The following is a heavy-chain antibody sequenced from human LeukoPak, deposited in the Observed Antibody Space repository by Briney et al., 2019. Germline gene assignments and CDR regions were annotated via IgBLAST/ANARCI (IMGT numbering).Heavy chain of an antibody. J-gene: IGHJ4*02. CDR1: GGSISSSSYY. Sequence: SETLSLTCTVSGGSISSSSYYWGWIRQPPGKGLEWIGSIYYSGSTYYNPSLRSRVTISVDTSKNQFSLKLSSVTAADTAVYYCARGDGYLSPYSDYWGQGTLVTVSS. V-gene: IGHV4-39*07. D-gene: IGHD5-24*01. CDR3: ARGDGYLSPYSDY. CDR2: IYYSGST.